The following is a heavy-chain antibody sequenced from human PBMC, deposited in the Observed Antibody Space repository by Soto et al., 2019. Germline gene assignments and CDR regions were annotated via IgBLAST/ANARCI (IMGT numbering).Heavy chain of an antibody. J-gene: IGHJ4*02. CDR3: ARDWNGYRDY. Sequence: EVRLVESGGGVVQPGGSLRLSCAASGFMFSGYWMTWVRQAPGKGLEWVANIKQDVSEIYYVDSVRGRFTIFIDNVKNSLYLQMNSLRAEDTAVYYCARDWNGYRDYWGQGTLVTVSS. V-gene: IGHV3-7*05. CDR2: IKQDVSEI. CDR1: GFMFSGYW. D-gene: IGHD5-12*01.